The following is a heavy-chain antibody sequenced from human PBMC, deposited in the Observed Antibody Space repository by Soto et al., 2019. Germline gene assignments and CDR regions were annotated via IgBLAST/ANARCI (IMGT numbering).Heavy chain of an antibody. D-gene: IGHD2-8*01. Sequence: QVQLVESGGGLVEPGGSLRLSCAISGFSFSDYFMSWIRQAPGKGLEWISEISSSGGATYYSDSLKGRFTISRDNAKDILYLEMNSLRPDDTAVYSCARTLFHYGVYWGQGAPVTVS. V-gene: IGHV3-11*01. CDR1: GFSFSDYF. J-gene: IGHJ4*02. CDR3: ARTLFHYGVY. CDR2: ISSSGGAT.